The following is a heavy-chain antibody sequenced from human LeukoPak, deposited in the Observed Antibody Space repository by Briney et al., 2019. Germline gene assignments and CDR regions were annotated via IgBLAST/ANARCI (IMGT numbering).Heavy chain of an antibody. V-gene: IGHV1-18*04. J-gene: IGHJ4*02. D-gene: IGHD2-21*01. Sequence: ASVKVSCKTSGYPFDNFGLTWVRQAPGQGLEWLGWIGAHNGVTHSAQSFRGRLAMTTDTSTNTAYLELRSLQSDDTAVYYCARDRVGGDLTGASLYWDQGTRVTVSS. CDR3: ARDRVGGDLTGASLY. CDR1: GYPFDNFG. CDR2: IGAHNGVT.